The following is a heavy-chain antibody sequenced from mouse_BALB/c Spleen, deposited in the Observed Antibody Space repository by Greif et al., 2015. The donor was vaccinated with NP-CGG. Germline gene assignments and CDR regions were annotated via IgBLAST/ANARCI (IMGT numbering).Heavy chain of an antibody. CDR2: IYPGDGDT. V-gene: IGHV1-82*01. Sequence: VKLQESGPELVKPGASVKISCKASGYAFSSSWMNWVKQRPGQGLEWIGRIYPGDGDTNYNGKFKGKATLTADKSSSTAYMQLSSLTSVDSAVYFCARDGAFTTASFDYWGQGATLTVSS. CDR3: ARDGAFTTASFDY. CDR1: GYAFSSSW. J-gene: IGHJ2*01. D-gene: IGHD1-2*01.